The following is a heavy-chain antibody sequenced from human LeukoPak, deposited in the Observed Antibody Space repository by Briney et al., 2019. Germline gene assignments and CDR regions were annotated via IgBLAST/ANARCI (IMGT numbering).Heavy chain of an antibody. CDR1: GYTFTSYD. J-gene: IGHJ6*04. D-gene: IGHD2-15*01. Sequence: GASVKVSCKASGYTFTSYDINWVRQATGQGLEWMGWMNPNSGNTGYAQKFQGRVTMTRNTSISTAHMELSSLRSEDTAVYYCARDPYCSGGSCYLSAFDIWGKGTTVTVSS. CDR3: ARDPYCSGGSCYLSAFDI. V-gene: IGHV1-8*01. CDR2: MNPNSGNT.